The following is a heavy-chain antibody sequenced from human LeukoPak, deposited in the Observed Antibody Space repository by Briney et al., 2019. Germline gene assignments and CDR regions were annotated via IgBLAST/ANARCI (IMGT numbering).Heavy chain of an antibody. Sequence: GGSLRLSCAASGFTFTSYGMHWVRQAPGKGLEWVAFVRSDGSIEYHADSVKGRFIISRDNSKNTLYLQMNSLRAEDSAVYYCAKDLGTLISGTYYYYFDYWGQGTLVTVSS. J-gene: IGHJ4*02. CDR1: GFTFTSYG. V-gene: IGHV3-30*02. CDR2: VRSDGSIE. CDR3: AKDLGTLISGTYYYYFDY. D-gene: IGHD3-10*01.